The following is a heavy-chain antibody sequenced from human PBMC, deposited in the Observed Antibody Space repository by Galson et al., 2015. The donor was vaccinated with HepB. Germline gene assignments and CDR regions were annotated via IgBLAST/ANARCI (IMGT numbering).Heavy chain of an antibody. V-gene: IGHV1-18*01. CDR1: GYTFTTYG. CDR3: AREICSSTNCPFAW. J-gene: IGHJ4*01. Sequence: SVKVSCKASGYTFTTYGISWVRQAPGQGLGWMGWISAPSGKTDIAQKFQDRVTVTTDTTTTTAYMEPRSLRSDDTAVYYCAREICSSTNCPFAWWGHGTLVTVSS. CDR2: ISAPSGKT. D-gene: IGHD2-2*01.